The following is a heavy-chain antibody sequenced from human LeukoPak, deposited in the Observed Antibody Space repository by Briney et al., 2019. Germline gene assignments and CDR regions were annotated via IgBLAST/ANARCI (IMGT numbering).Heavy chain of an antibody. CDR2: ISYSGST. J-gene: IGHJ4*02. CDR3: ARDDYGDYFDY. V-gene: IGHV4-59*08. CDR1: GXSISSHY. D-gene: IGHD4-17*01. Sequence: SETLSLSCTVSGXSISSHYGSWIRQPPGKGLEWIGYISYSGSTNYNPSLKSRVNISVDTSKNQFSLKLSSVTAADTAVYYCARDDYGDYFDYWGQGTLVTVSS.